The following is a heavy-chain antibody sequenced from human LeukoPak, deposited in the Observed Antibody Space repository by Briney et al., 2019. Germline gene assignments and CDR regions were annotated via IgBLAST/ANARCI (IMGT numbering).Heavy chain of an antibody. CDR1: GFTFSSYA. D-gene: IGHD4-11*01. J-gene: IGHJ4*02. V-gene: IGHV3-23*01. Sequence: GGSLRLSCAASGFTFSSYAMSWVRQAPGKGLEWVSTISGSGGSTYYADSVKGRFTISRDDSKNTLYLQMNSLRAEDTAMYYCARGLPPVMKYYFDYWGQGTLVTVSS. CDR3: ARGLPPVMKYYFDY. CDR2: ISGSGGST.